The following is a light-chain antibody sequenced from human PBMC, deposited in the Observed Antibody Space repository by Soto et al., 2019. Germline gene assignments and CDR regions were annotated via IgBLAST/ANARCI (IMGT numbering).Light chain of an antibody. J-gene: IGKJ1*01. CDR1: HSLLHRDGKAY. CDR2: EGS. Sequence: DFVMTQTPLALSVTPGQPASIYCKSSHSLLHRDGKAYLSWYLQKPGQSPQLVIFEGSNRFSGVPDRFSGSGSGTEFTLTISRVEAEDVGIYYCLQSIDLPWTFGQGTKVEIK. V-gene: IGKV2D-29*02. CDR3: LQSIDLPWT.